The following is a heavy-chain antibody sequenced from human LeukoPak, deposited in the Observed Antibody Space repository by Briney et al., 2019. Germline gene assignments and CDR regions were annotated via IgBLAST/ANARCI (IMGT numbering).Heavy chain of an antibody. CDR1: GGTFSSYA. CDR2: IIPILGIA. V-gene: IGHV1-69*04. J-gene: IGHJ4*02. CDR3: ARVPQGAGGIDY. Sequence: SVKVSCKASGGTFSSYAISWVRQAPGQGLEWMGRIIPILGIANYAQKFQGRVTITADKSTSTAYMELSSLRSEDTAVYYCARVPQGAGGIDYWGQGTLVTVSS. D-gene: IGHD1-14*01.